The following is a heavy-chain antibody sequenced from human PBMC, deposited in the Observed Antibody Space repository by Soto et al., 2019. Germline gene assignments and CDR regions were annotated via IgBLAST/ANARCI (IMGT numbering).Heavy chain of an antibody. J-gene: IGHJ6*02. D-gene: IGHD6-13*01. V-gene: IGHV3-9*01. CDR3: AKDLSAAAAGPRVMRGMDV. CDR2: ISCNSGSI. CDR1: GFTFDDYA. Sequence: LRLSCAASGFTFDDYAMHWVRQAPGKGLEWVSGISCNSGSIGYADSVKGRFTISRDNAKNSLYLQMNSLRAEDTALYYCAKDLSAAAAGPRVMRGMDVWGQGTXVTVSS.